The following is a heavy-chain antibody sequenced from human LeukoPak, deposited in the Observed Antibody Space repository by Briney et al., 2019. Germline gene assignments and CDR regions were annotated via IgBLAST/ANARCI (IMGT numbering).Heavy chain of an antibody. J-gene: IGHJ5*02. CDR3: ARHIAVGETA. V-gene: IGHV4-59*08. D-gene: IGHD6-19*01. CDR2: IYYSGST. Sequence: SETLSLTCSVSGGSISNYYWSWIRQPPGKGLEWIGYIYYSGSTNYNPSLKSRVTISVDTSKNQFSLKLSSVTAADTAVYYCARHIAVGETAWGQGTLVTVSS. CDR1: GGSISNYY.